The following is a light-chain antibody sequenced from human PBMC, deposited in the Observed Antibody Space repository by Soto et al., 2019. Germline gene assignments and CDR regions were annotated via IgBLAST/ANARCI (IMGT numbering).Light chain of an antibody. J-gene: IGLJ3*02. CDR2: EVS. CDR3: SSYTVFSTWV. Sequence: QSALTQPASVSGSPGQSITISCTGTSSDVGAYNYVSWYQQHPGKAPKLMIFEVSNRPSGVSNRFSGSKSGNTASLTISGLQAEDEAYYFCSSYTVFSTWVFGGGTKLTVL. CDR1: SSDVGAYNY. V-gene: IGLV2-14*01.